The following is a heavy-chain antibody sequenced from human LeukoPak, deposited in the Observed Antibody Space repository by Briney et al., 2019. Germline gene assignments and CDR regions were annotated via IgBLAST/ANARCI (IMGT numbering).Heavy chain of an antibody. D-gene: IGHD5-12*01. J-gene: IGHJ4*02. V-gene: IGHV4-4*02. CDR1: GGSISSTNW. CDR2: LSLTGRT. Sequence: AGTLSLTCGVSGGSISSTNWWSWVRQPPGQGLEWIGDLSLTGRTNYNPSLNSRVTMSLDESKNQLSLNLTSVTAADTAVYYCARREPGEVDIVATIPDCFDYWGQGTLVTVSS. CDR3: ARREPGEVDIVATIPDCFDY.